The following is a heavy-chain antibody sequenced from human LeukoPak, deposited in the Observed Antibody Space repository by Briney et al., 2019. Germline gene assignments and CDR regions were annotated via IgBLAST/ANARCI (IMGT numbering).Heavy chain of an antibody. D-gene: IGHD2-2*01. CDR3: AKEGCTRTSCYSNC. CDR1: GFTFSSYA. J-gene: IGHJ4*02. CDR2: ISGSGGST. Sequence: AGSLRLSCAASGFTFSSYAMSWVRQAPGKGLEWVSAISGSGGSTYYADSVKGRFTISRDNSKNTLYLQMNNLRVEDTAVYYCAKEGCTRTSCYSNCWGQGTLVTVSS. V-gene: IGHV3-23*01.